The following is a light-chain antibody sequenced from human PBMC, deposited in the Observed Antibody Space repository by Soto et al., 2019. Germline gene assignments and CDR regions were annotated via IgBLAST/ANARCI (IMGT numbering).Light chain of an antibody. CDR2: AAS. V-gene: IGKV1-39*01. CDR1: QIISNY. J-gene: IGKJ1*01. Sequence: DIQMTQSPSSLSASVGETVTITCRASQIISNYLNWYQQKPGKAPNLLIYAASTLQSGVPSRFSGSASGTDFTLTISSLQPEDFATYYCQQSYSTPRTFGQGTKVDIK. CDR3: QQSYSTPRT.